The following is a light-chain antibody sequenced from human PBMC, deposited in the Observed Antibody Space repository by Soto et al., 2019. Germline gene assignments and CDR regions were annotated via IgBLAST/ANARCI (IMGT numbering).Light chain of an antibody. CDR2: EVD. CDR1: GSDIGYFNY. J-gene: IGLJ1*01. V-gene: IGLV2-14*01. CDR3: KSYAVGSTYV. Sequence: QSALTQPASVSGSPGQSITISCTGTGSDIGYFNYVSWYQQQPGKAPKLMIYEVDNRPSGVSIRFSGSKSGSTASLTISGLHAEDEADYYCKSYAVGSTYVFGTGTKLTVL.